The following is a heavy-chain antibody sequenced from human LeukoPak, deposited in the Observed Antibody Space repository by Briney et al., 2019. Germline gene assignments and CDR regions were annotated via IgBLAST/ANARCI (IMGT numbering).Heavy chain of an antibody. V-gene: IGHV4-4*07. CDR1: GGSISSYY. Sequence: PSETLSLTCTVSGGSISSYYWSWIRQPPGKGLEWIGRIYTSGSTNYNPSLKSRVTISVDTSKNQFSLKLSSVTAADTAVYYCARDETAQLDRYGMDVWGQGTTVTVSS. D-gene: IGHD6-13*01. J-gene: IGHJ6*02. CDR2: IYTSGST. CDR3: ARDETAQLDRYGMDV.